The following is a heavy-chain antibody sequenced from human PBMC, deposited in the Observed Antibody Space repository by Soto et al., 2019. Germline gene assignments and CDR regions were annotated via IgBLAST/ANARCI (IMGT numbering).Heavy chain of an antibody. Sequence: SETLSLTCTVSGGSITSSGYYWSWIRQHPGKGLEWIGYIYYSGSSYYNPSLKSRVTMSVDTSKSQFSLKLSSVTAADTAVYYCARGVVRGVLLVFDIWGQGTMVTVSS. CDR1: GGSITSSGYY. CDR2: IYYSGSS. V-gene: IGHV4-31*03. D-gene: IGHD3-10*01. J-gene: IGHJ3*02. CDR3: ARGVVRGVLLVFDI.